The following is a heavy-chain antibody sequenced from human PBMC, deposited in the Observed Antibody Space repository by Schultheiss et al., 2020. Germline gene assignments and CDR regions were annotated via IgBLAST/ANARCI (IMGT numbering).Heavy chain of an antibody. CDR3: AREIRGGGWFDP. CDR1: GFSLSNARMG. D-gene: IGHD3-16*01. CDR2: IDWDDDK. Sequence: GPTLVKPTETLTLTCTVSGFSLSNARMGVSWIRQPPGKALEWLARIDWDDDKYYSTSLKTRLTISKDTSKNQVVLTMTNMDPVDTATYYCAREIRGGGWFDPWGQGTLVPVPS. V-gene: IGHV2-70*11. J-gene: IGHJ5*02.